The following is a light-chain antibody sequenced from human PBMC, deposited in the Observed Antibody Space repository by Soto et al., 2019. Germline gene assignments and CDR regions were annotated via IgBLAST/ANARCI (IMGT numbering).Light chain of an antibody. J-gene: IGKJ4*01. CDR1: QSVSSN. CDR2: GVS. CDR3: QQYNKCPLT. V-gene: IGKV3-15*01. Sequence: EIVMTQSPATLSVSPGERATLSCRASQSVSSNLAWYQQKPGQAPRLLIYGVSTRATGIPVRFSGSGSGTEFTLTISSLQSEDFAVYYCQQYNKCPLTFGGGTEVEI.